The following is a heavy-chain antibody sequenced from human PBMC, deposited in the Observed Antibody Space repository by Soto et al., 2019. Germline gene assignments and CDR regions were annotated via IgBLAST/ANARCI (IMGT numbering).Heavy chain of an antibody. V-gene: IGHV4-34*01. CDR1: GGSFSGYY. CDR3: APAGYCSGGSCGWFDP. CDR2: INHSGST. J-gene: IGHJ5*02. Sequence: QVQLQQWGAGLLKPSETLSLTCAVYGGSFSGYYWSWIRQPPGKGREWIGEINHSGSTNYNPSLKSRVTISVDTSKNQFSLKLSSVTAADTAVYYCAPAGYCSGGSCGWFDPWGQGTLVTVSS. D-gene: IGHD2-15*01.